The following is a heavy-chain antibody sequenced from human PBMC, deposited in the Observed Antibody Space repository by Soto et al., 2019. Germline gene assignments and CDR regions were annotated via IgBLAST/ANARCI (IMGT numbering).Heavy chain of an antibody. J-gene: IGHJ4*02. V-gene: IGHV4-59*01. Sequence: SETLSLTCTVSGCSISSYYWSWIRQPPGKGLEWIGYIYYSGSTNYNPSLKSRVTISVDTSKNQFSLKLSSVTAADTAVYYCARDDYGSFDYWGQGTLVTVSS. D-gene: IGHD4-17*01. CDR2: IYYSGST. CDR3: ARDDYGSFDY. CDR1: GCSISSYY.